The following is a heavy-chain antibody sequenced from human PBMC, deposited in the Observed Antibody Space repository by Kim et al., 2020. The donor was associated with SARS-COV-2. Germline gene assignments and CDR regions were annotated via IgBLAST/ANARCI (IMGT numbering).Heavy chain of an antibody. V-gene: IGHV4-31*02. CDR3: ARVGNEVGELLIGY. D-gene: IGHD3-10*01. J-gene: IGHJ4*02. Sequence: NPSLKSRVTISVDTSKNQFSLKLSSVTAADTAVYYCARVGNEVGELLIGYWGQGTLVTVSS.